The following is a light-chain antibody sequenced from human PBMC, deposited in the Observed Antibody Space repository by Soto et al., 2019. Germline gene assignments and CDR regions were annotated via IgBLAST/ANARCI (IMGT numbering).Light chain of an antibody. J-gene: IGKJ4*01. Sequence: DIQMTQSPSSLSASVGDRVTITCRACQGISNYLAWYQQKPGKVPKLLIYAASPLQSGVPSRFSGSGSGTDFTLTISSLQPEDVATYYCQKYNSAPTFGGGTKVEIK. V-gene: IGKV1-27*01. CDR2: AAS. CDR3: QKYNSAPT. CDR1: QGISNY.